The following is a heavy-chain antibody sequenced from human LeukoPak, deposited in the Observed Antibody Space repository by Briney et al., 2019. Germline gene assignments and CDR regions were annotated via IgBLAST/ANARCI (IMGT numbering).Heavy chain of an antibody. J-gene: IGHJ4*02. CDR1: GASITSYY. CDR2: IYYRGSA. CDR3: ASSLDASGWYFGVY. D-gene: IGHD6-19*01. V-gene: IGHV4-59*01. Sequence: PSETLSLTCTVSGASITSYYWSWIRQPPGKGLEWIGYIYYRGSANYNPSLKSRVTISVDTSKNQFSLNPNSVTAADSALYYCASSLDASGWYFGVYWGQGTLVTVSS.